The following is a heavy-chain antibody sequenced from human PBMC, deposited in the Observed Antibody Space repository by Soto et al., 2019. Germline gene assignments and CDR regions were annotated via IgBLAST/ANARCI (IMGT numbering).Heavy chain of an antibody. Sequence: EVQLVESGGGLVKPGRSLRLSCTASGFTFGDYAMSWFRQAPGKGLEWVGLIRSKAYGGTTEYAASVKGRFTIPRDDSKTNAYLQMNSLKTEVTAVYYCPRLLEASRFYFDPWGQGTLVTVSS. J-gene: IGHJ4*02. V-gene: IGHV3-49*05. D-gene: IGHD6-6*01. CDR2: IRSKAYGGTT. CDR1: GFTFGDYA. CDR3: PRLLEASRFYFDP.